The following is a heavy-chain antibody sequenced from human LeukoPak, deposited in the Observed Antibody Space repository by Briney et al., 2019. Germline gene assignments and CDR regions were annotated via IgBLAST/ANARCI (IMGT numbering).Heavy chain of an antibody. CDR2: IYFSGVS. D-gene: IGHD3-22*01. CDR3: ARHFGEIYDSSGHYYLDY. Sequence: RSEALSVTCTGSLCSLTNYLWSGIRQPPGKGLEWIGYIYFSGVSKYNPYSPSLARRVTISADTSKHPISLKLHSVTAADTAVYYCARHFGEIYDSSGHYYLDYWGQGILVTASS. V-gene: IGHV4-59*01. CDR1: LCSLTNYL. J-gene: IGHJ4*02.